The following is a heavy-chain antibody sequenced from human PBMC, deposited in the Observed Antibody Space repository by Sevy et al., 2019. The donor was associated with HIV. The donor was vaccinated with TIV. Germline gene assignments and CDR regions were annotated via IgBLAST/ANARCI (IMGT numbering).Heavy chain of an antibody. Sequence: GGSLRLSCAASGFTFSKYSMSWVRQPPGKGLEWVSTLSFGCGEINYADSVKGRFTISRDNSKSSVYLQMNNLRPEDTAVYYCAMEGCTKPRDYWGQRTRVTVSS. J-gene: IGHJ4*02. D-gene: IGHD2-8*01. CDR2: LSFGCGEI. CDR3: AMEGCTKPRDY. CDR1: GFTFSKYS. V-gene: IGHV3-23*01.